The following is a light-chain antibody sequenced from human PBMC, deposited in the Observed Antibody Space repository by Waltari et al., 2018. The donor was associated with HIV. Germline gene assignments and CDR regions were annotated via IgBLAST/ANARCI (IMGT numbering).Light chain of an antibody. V-gene: IGLV1-40*01. CDR3: QSFDRSLRWV. CDR1: SSNIGAGFD. Sequence: QSVLTQPPSVSGAPGQKIIISCAGSSSNIGAGFDVHWYRQRPGTAPKLLIYTNHKRPAGVPGRFTGSKSVTSASLAISGLQTDDEGDYYCQSFDRSLRWVFGGGTKLTVL. CDR2: TNH. J-gene: IGLJ3*02.